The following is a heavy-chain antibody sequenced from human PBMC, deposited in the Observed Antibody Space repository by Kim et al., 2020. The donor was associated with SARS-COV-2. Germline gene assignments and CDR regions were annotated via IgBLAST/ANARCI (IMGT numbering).Heavy chain of an antibody. CDR1: GFTFSTYW. D-gene: IGHD2-15*01. CDR3: SRDNWVAFDY. Sequence: GGSLRLSCAASGFTFSTYWMSCVRQAPGKVLAWVATITPAGRETYFVDSVKGRFTISRDNAKNPLYLHMNRLRAWGSAVYFFSRDNWVAFDYWCQGALVT. CDR2: ITPAGRET. J-gene: IGHJ4*01. V-gene: IGHV3-7*01.